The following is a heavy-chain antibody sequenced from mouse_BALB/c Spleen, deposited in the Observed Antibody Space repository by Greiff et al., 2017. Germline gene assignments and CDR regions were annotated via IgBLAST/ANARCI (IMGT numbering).Heavy chain of an antibody. V-gene: IGHV1-69*02. J-gene: IGHJ4*01. CDR1: GYTFTSYW. CDR2: IDPSDSYT. Sequence: QVQLQQPGAELVKPGASVKLSCKASGYTFTSYWMHWVKQRPGQGLEWIGEIDPSDSYTNYNQKFKGKATLTVDKSSSTAYMQLSSLTSEDSAVYYCAREGAYRYGAMDYWGQGTSVTVSS. CDR3: AREGAYRYGAMDY. D-gene: IGHD2-14*01.